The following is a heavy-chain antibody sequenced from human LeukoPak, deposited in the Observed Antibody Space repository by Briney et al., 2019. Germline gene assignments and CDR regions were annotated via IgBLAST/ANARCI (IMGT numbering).Heavy chain of an antibody. CDR1: GYTFTGYY. D-gene: IGHD3-22*01. J-gene: IGHJ4*02. V-gene: IGHV1-2*06. Sequence: ASVKVSCKASGYTFTGYYMHWVRQAPGQGLEWMGRINPNSGGTNYAQKFQGRVTMTRDTSISTAYMELSRLRSDDTAVYYCARGKPYDSSGYYYYFDYWGQGTLVTVSS. CDR3: ARGKPYDSSGYYYYFDY. CDR2: INPNSGGT.